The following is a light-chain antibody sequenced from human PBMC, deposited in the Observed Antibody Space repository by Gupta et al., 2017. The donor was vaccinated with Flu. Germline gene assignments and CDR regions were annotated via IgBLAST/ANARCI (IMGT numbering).Light chain of an antibody. V-gene: IGKV6-21*01. J-gene: IGKJ2*03. CDR1: EGIGSN. Sequence: ETVLTQSPDFQSVTPKETVTITCRASEGIGSNLHWFQQKPHQSPKLLIKYASEYGVGVPSRFSGSRSGTDYTLTIHGLEAEDAATYYCQHTNSLRTSFGQGTKLEI. CDR2: YAS. CDR3: QHTNSLRTS.